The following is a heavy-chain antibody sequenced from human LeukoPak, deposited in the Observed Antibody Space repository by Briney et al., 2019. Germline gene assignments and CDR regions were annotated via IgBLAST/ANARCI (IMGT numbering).Heavy chain of an antibody. V-gene: IGHV4-38-2*01. D-gene: IGHD1-26*01. CDR3: ARRVGATSPRFDY. CDR2: IYHSGST. Sequence: SETLSLTCAVSGYSISSGYYWGWFRQPPGKGLEWIGSIYHSGSTYYNPSLKSRVTISVDTSKNQFSLKLSSVTAADTAVYYCARRVGATSPRFDYWGQGTLVTVSS. J-gene: IGHJ4*02. CDR1: GYSISSGYY.